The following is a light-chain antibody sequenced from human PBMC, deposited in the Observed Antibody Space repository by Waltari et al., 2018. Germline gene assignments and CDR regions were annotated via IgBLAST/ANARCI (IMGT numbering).Light chain of an antibody. CDR1: SSNIGNNP. J-gene: IGLJ3*02. CDR3: ASWDDGLNGWV. CDR2: YNN. V-gene: IGLV1-44*01. Sequence: QSVLTQAPSASGTPGQRVIISCSGSSSNIGNNPVNWYQQVPGTAPKLLIFYNNERPSWVPDRLSGSKSCTSASLAISGLQSEDEADYYCASWDDGLNGWVFGGGTRLTVL.